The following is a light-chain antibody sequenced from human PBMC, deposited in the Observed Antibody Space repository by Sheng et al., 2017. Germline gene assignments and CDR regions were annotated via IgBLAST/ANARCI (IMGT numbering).Light chain of an antibody. CDR2: DAS. CDR1: QSVSSTY. V-gene: IGKV3D-20*02. J-gene: IGKJ4*01. CDR3: QQRSNWPT. Sequence: EIELTQSPGTLSLSPGERATLSCRASQSVSSTYLAWYQQKPGQAPRLLIYDASTRASGIPDRFSGTGSGTDFTLTINSLQPDDFGVYYCQQRSNWPTFGGGTKVEIK.